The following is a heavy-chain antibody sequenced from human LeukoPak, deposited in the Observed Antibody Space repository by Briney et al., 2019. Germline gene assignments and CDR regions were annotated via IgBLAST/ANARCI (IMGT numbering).Heavy chain of an antibody. J-gene: IGHJ4*02. V-gene: IGHV3-23*01. CDR2: ISGSGGST. CDR1: GFTFSSYG. CDR3: AKDDGSSSWYALIDY. Sequence: GGSLRLSCAASGFTFSSYGMSWVRQAPGKGLEWVSAISGSGGSTYYADSVKGRFTISRDNSKNTLYLQMNSLRAEDTAVYYCAKDDGSSSWYALIDYWGQGTLVTVSS. D-gene: IGHD6-13*01.